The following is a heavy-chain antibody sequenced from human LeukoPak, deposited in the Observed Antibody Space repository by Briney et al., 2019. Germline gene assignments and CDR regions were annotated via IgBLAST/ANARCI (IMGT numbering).Heavy chain of an antibody. Sequence: PSETLSLTCTVSGGSISSYYWSWIRQPPGKGLEWIGYIYYSGSTYYNPSLKSRVTISVDTSKNQFSLKLSSVTAADTAVYYCARAGGNYYLLAGDYWGQGTLVTVSS. J-gene: IGHJ4*02. CDR3: ARAGGNYYLLAGDY. V-gene: IGHV4-59*12. D-gene: IGHD1-26*01. CDR1: GGSISSYY. CDR2: IYYSGST.